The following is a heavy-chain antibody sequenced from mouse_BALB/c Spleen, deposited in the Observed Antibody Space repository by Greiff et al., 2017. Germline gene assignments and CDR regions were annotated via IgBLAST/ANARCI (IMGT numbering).Heavy chain of an antibody. CDR3: ARGGTEAY. V-gene: IGHV2-9*02. CDR2: IWAGGST. J-gene: IGHJ3*01. D-gene: IGHD3-3*01. CDR1: GFSLTSYG. Sequence: VKLQESGPGLVAPSQSLSITCTVSGFSLTSYGVHWVRQPPGKGLEWLGVIWAGGSTNYNSALMSRLSISKDNSKSQVFLKMNSLQTDDTAMYYCARGGTEAYWGQGTLVTVSA.